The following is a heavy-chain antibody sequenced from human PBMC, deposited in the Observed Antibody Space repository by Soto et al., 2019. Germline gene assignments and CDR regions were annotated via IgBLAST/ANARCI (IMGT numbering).Heavy chain of an antibody. CDR2: FIPVYRTL. V-gene: IGHV1-69*01. Sequence: QVQLVPSGAEVKKPGSSVNVSCKASGGSFGNSAINWLRQTPGQGLAWCGGFIPVYRTLNYAQNFQGRFTFTSDEATGNAYMTLSRPASAHTAVYYCATGVIWIGYFTVDSWAQGHRVT. CDR1: GGSFGNSA. CDR3: ATGVIWIGYFTVDS. J-gene: IGHJ4*02. D-gene: IGHD3-3*01.